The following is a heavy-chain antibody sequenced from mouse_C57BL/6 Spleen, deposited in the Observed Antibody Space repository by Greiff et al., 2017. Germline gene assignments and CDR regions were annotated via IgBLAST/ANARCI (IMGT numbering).Heavy chain of an antibody. J-gene: IGHJ2*01. CDR1: GYTFTSYW. CDR3: AIGYYLYYFDY. CDR2: IHPNSGST. V-gene: IGHV1-64*01. D-gene: IGHD1-1*01. Sequence: VQLQPPGAELVKPGASVKLSCKASGYTFTSYWMHWVKQRPGQGLEWIGMIHPNSGSTNYNEKFKSKATLTVDKSSSTAYMQLSSLTSEDSAVYYCAIGYYLYYFDYWGQGTTLTVSS.